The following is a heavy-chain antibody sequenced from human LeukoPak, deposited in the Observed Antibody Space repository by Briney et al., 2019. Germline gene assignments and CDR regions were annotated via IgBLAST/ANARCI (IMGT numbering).Heavy chain of an antibody. CDR2: INPNSGGT. D-gene: IGHD6-13*01. CDR1: GYTFTGYY. J-gene: IGHJ4*02. Sequence: ASAKVSCKASGYTFTGYYMHWVRQAPGQGLEWMGRINPNSGGTNYAQKFQGRVTMTRDTSISTAYMELSTLRSDDTAVYYCARDLHSSAPGDFDYWGQGSLVTVSS. CDR3: ARDLHSSAPGDFDY. V-gene: IGHV1-2*06.